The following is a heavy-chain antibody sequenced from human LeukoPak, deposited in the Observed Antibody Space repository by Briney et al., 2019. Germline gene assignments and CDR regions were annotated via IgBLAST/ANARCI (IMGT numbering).Heavy chain of an antibody. D-gene: IGHD3-22*01. J-gene: IGHJ4*02. Sequence: PSETLSLTCTVSGGSISNYYWSWIRQPPGKGLEWIGYIYYSGSTNYNPSLKSRVTISVDTSKNHFSLKLTSVTAADTAVYYCARGGRAYYDSSGLDYWSQGTLVTVSS. CDR3: ARGGRAYYDSSGLDY. CDR2: IYYSGST. V-gene: IGHV4-59*01. CDR1: GGSISNYY.